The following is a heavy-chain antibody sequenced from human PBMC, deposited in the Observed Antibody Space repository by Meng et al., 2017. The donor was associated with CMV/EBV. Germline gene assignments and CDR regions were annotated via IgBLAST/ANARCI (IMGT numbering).Heavy chain of an antibody. CDR3: ATERYQLLSGLSDWFDP. J-gene: IGHJ5*02. D-gene: IGHD2-2*01. CDR1: YHFTDYY. CDR2: VDPEDGET. V-gene: IGHV1-69-2*01. Sequence: YHFTDYYTQWVQPAHRIGLEWMGLVDPEDGETIYAEKFQGRVTITADTSTDTAYMELSSLRSEDTAVYYCATERYQLLSGLSDWFDPWGQGTLVTVSS.